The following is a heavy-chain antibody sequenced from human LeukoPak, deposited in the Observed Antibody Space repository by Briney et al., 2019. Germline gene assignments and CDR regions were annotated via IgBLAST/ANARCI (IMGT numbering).Heavy chain of an antibody. CDR2: ISYHGRSV. CDR1: GFTFSNYA. D-gene: IGHD2-15*01. J-gene: IGHJ6*02. V-gene: IGHV3-30-3*02. Sequence: GGSLRLPCAASGFTFSNYAMNWVRQAPGKGLEWVAIISYHGRSVDYADSVKGRFTMSRDNSKNTLSLQMNSLRAEDTAVYYCAKDRGYCSGGNCYNQYGMDVWGQGTTVTVSS. CDR3: AKDRGYCSGGNCYNQYGMDV.